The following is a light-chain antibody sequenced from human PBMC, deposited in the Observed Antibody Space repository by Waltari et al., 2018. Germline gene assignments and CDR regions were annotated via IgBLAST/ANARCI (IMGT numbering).Light chain of an antibody. CDR2: EGS. V-gene: IGLV2-23*03. CDR3: CSYAGSSTFV. Sequence: QSALTQPASVSGSPGQSITISCTGTSRDVGSYNHVSWYQQHPGKAPKLMIYEGSKRPSGVSNRFSGSKSGNTASLTISGLQAEDEADYYCCSYAGSSTFVFGTGTKVTVL. CDR1: SRDVGSYNH. J-gene: IGLJ1*01.